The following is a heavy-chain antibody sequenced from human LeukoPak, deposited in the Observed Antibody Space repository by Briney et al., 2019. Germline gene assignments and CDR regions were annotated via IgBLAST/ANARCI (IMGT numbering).Heavy chain of an antibody. Sequence: GGSLRLSCAASGFTFSSYAMSWVRQAPGKGLEWVSAISGSGGSTYYADSVKGRFTISRDNSKNTLYLQMKSLRAEDTAVYYCAKDPAYYDFWSGPEGYGMDVWGQGTTVTVSS. CDR2: ISGSGGST. V-gene: IGHV3-23*01. J-gene: IGHJ6*02. D-gene: IGHD3-3*01. CDR3: AKDPAYYDFWSGPEGYGMDV. CDR1: GFTFSSYA.